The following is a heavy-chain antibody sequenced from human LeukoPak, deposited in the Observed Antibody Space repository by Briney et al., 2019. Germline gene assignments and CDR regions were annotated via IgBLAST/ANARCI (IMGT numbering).Heavy chain of an antibody. CDR2: VSGIDGNT. V-gene: IGHV1-18*01. D-gene: IGHD3-10*01. Sequence: ASVKVSFKVSGYKFTDYGVNWVRQAPGQGLEWMGWVSGIDGNTKYARNLQGRVTMTRDTSTSTAFMELRSLTSDDTAIYYCARPGSDRARGWGYFDSWGKGTLVTVSS. CDR3: ARPGSDRARGWGYFDS. J-gene: IGHJ4*02. CDR1: GYKFTDYG.